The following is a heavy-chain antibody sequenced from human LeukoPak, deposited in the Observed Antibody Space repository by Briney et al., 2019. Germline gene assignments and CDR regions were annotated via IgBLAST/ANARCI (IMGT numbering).Heavy chain of an antibody. CDR2: IDGSGSTM. D-gene: IGHD3-22*01. V-gene: IGHV3-48*01. CDR1: GFTFSSYS. CDR3: ASLWSSTSGYYH. J-gene: IGHJ5*02. Sequence: GGSLRLSCAASGFTFSSYSMNWVRQAPGKGLEWVSYIDGSGSTMYYADSAKGRFTISRDNAKNSLYLQMNSLRAEDTAVYYCASLWSSTSGYYHWGQGTLVTVSS.